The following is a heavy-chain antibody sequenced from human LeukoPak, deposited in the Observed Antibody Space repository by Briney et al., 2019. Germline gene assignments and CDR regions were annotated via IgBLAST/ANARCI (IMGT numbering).Heavy chain of an antibody. CDR3: ARTQDDYGDYPFEY. V-gene: IGHV1-18*01. D-gene: IGHD4-17*01. CDR1: GYTLTELS. J-gene: IGHJ4*02. CDR2: IRVYNGNT. Sequence: ASVKVSCKVSGYTLTELSMHWVRQAPGQGLEWLGWIRVYNGNTKYAQKLQGRVTVTTDTSTSTAYLELRSLRSDDTAVYYCARTQDDYGDYPFEYWGQGTLVTVSS.